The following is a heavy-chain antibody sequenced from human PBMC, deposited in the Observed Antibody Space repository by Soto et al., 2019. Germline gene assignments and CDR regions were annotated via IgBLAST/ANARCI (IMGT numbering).Heavy chain of an antibody. CDR1: NGSMNSAGHF. D-gene: IGHD3-16*01. Sequence: QVQLQESGPGLVKPSQTLSLTCSVSNGSMNSAGHFWSWLSQHPGKGLEWLGYIYYSGSTYYNPSLQRRAAFSVDTSKTHFSLKLTSVTAADTAVYYCARGLGGVSLDYFDLWGQGTLVTVSS. CDR2: IYYSGST. V-gene: IGHV4-31*03. J-gene: IGHJ4*02. CDR3: ARGLGGVSLDYFDL.